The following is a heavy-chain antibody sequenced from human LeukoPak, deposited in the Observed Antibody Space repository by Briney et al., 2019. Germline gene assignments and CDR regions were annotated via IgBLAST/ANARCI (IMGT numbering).Heavy chain of an antibody. CDR1: GYTLTELS. V-gene: IGHV1-24*01. CDR3: ATVVGWSTYFDY. CDR2: FDPEDGET. D-gene: IGHD6-19*01. Sequence: GASVNVSRKVSGYTLTELSMHWVRQAPGKGLEWMGGFDPEDGETIYAQKFQGRVTMTEDTSTDAAYMELSSLRSEDTAVYYCATVVGWSTYFDYWGQGTLVTVSS. J-gene: IGHJ4*02.